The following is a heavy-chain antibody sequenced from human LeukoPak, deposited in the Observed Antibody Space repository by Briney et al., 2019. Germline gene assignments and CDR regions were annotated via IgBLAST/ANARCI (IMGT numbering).Heavy chain of an antibody. Sequence: GRPLKLSGKGSGATFTSYWIGWVGRLPGKGLGGMGIFYPGDSDTRYSPSFQGQVTISADKSISTAYLQWSSLKASDTAMYYCARLGYCTNGVCYTVDYWGQGTLVTVSS. D-gene: IGHD2-8*01. V-gene: IGHV5-51*01. J-gene: IGHJ4*02. CDR2: FYPGDSDT. CDR1: GATFTSYW. CDR3: ARLGYCTNGVCYTVDY.